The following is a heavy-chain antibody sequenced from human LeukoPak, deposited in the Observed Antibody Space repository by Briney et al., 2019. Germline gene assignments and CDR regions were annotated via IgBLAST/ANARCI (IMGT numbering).Heavy chain of an antibody. CDR3: ARSNCNSCYLGVWYYFDY. CDR1: GFTVSSNY. Sequence: GGSLRLSRAASGFTVSSNYMSWVRQAPGKGLEWVSVIYSGGSTYYTDSVKGRFTISRDNSKNTLYLQMNSLRAEDTAVYYCARSNCNSCYLGVWYYFDYWGQGTLVTASS. CDR2: IYSGGST. D-gene: IGHD1/OR15-1a*01. J-gene: IGHJ4*02. V-gene: IGHV3-66*01.